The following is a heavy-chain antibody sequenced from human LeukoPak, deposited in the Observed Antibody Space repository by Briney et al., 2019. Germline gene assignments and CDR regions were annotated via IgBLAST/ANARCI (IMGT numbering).Heavy chain of an antibody. D-gene: IGHD6-6*01. CDR2: IHYSGST. J-gene: IGHJ3*02. Sequence: QPSETLSLTCTVSGGSISSYYWSWIRQPPGKGLEWIGYIHYSGSTNYNPSLKSRVTISVDTSKNQFSLKLSSVTAADTAVYYCARDRQLADAFDIWGQGTMVTVSS. CDR1: GGSISSYY. V-gene: IGHV4-59*01. CDR3: ARDRQLADAFDI.